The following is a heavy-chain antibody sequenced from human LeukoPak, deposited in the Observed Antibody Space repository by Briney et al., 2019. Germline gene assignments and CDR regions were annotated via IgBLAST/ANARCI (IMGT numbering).Heavy chain of an antibody. CDR3: ARGPVEAVFGVSTED. Sequence: ASVKVSCKASGYTFTVYYMHWVRQAPGQGLEWMGRINPNSGGTNYAQKFQGRVTMTRDTSISTVYMELSSLRSEDTAVYYCARGPVEAVFGVSTEDWGQGTTVTVSS. D-gene: IGHD3-10*02. CDR1: GYTFTVYY. J-gene: IGHJ6*02. V-gene: IGHV1-2*06. CDR2: INPNSGGT.